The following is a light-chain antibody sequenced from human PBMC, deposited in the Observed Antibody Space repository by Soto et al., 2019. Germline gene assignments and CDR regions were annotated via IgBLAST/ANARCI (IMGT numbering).Light chain of an antibody. CDR1: QFISSW. CDR3: QQYNSYPWT. J-gene: IGKJ1*01. CDR2: HAS. Sequence: DIQMTQSPSTLSASVGDRVTITCRASQFISSWLAWYQQKPGKVPKLLIFHASNLESGVPSRFSGSGSGTEFTLTISSLQPDDFATYYCQQYNSYPWTFGPGTKVEI. V-gene: IGKV1-5*01.